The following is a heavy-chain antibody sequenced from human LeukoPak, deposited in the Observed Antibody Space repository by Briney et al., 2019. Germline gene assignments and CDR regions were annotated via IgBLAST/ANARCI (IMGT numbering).Heavy chain of an antibody. J-gene: IGHJ4*02. CDR2: IYHSGST. Sequence: SETLSLTCTVSGYSISSGYYWGWIRQPPGKGLEWIGSIYHSGSTYYNPSLKSRVTISVDTSKNQFSLKLSSVTAADTAVYYCARLGSSGWYADYWGQGTLVTVSS. D-gene: IGHD6-19*01. CDR1: GYSISSGYY. V-gene: IGHV4-38-2*02. CDR3: ARLGSSGWYADY.